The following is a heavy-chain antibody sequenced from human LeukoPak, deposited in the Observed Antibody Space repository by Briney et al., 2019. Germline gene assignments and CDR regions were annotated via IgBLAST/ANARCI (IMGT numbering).Heavy chain of an antibody. D-gene: IGHD6-19*01. CDR2: IYYSGST. J-gene: IGHJ4*02. Sequence: PSETLSLTCTVSGGSISSYYWSWIRQPPGKGLEWIGYIYYSGSTNYNPSLKSRVTISVDTSKNQFSLKLSSVTAADTAVYYCARDSSGWLSDYWGQGTLVTVSS. CDR1: GGSISSYY. CDR3: ARDSSGWLSDY. V-gene: IGHV4-59*01.